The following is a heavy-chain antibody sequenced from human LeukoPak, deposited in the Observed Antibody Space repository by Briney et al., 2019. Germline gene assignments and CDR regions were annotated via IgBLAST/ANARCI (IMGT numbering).Heavy chain of an antibody. J-gene: IGHJ4*02. CDR1: GITLSNYG. Sequence: GGSLRLSCAVSGITLSNYGMSWVRQAPGKGLEWVAGISGSGGGTNYADSVKGRFTISRDNPKNTLYLQMNSLGAEDTAVYFCAKRGVVIRVILVGFYKEAYYFDSWGQGALVTVSS. CDR2: ISGSGGGT. D-gene: IGHD3-22*01. V-gene: IGHV3-23*01. CDR3: AKRGVVIRVILVGFYKEAYYFDS.